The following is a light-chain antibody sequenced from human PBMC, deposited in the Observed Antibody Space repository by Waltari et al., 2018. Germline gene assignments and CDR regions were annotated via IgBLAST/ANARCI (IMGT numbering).Light chain of an antibody. CDR3: QSYDTSLSGYV. CDR1: SSNIGAGYD. J-gene: IGLJ1*01. Sequence: QPVLTQPPSVSGAPGQRVTIFCTGSSSNIGAGYDVHWYQQLPGTAPQVIISDKRVRPAGVPDRFSGSKSGPSASLAITGLQAEDEADYYCQSYDTSLSGYVFGTGTKVTVL. V-gene: IGLV1-40*01. CDR2: DKR.